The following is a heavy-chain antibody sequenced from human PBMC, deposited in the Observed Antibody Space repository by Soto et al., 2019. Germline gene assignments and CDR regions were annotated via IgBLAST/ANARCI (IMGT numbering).Heavy chain of an antibody. CDR2: ISGSGGST. CDR3: AKAPNWNYESGYFDS. Sequence: EVQLLESRGGLVQPGGSLRLSCAASGFTFSSWAMSWVRQAPGKGLEWVSTISGSGGSTYYADSVKGRFTISRDNSKNTLYVQMNSLRAEDTAVYYCAKAPNWNYESGYFDSWGQGTLVTVSS. D-gene: IGHD1-7*01. CDR1: GFTFSSWA. J-gene: IGHJ4*02. V-gene: IGHV3-23*01.